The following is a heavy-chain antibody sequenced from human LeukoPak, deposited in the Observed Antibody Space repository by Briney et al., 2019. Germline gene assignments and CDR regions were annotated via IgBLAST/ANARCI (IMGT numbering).Heavy chain of an antibody. Sequence: GGSLRLSCAASGFTVSSNYMSWVRQAPGKGLAWVSVIYSGGTTYYADSVKGRFTISRDNAKNSLYLQMNSLRAEDTAVYYCARDDGYSSSSRHWGQGTLVTVSS. CDR3: ARDDGYSSSSRH. CDR2: IYSGGTT. V-gene: IGHV3-53*01. J-gene: IGHJ4*02. CDR1: GFTVSSNY. D-gene: IGHD6-6*01.